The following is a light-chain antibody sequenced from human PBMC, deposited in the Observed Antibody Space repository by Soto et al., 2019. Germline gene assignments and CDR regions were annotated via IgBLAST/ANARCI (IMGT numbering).Light chain of an antibody. V-gene: IGKV3-15*01. CDR3: QQYNNWWT. J-gene: IGKJ1*01. CDR1: QSVNSN. CDR2: GAS. Sequence: EILMTQSPASLSVSPGEGATLSCRASQSVNSNLAWYQQKPGQAPRLLIYGASIRATGIPARFSGSGSGTEFTLTISSLQSEDFPVYYCQQYNNWWTFGQGTKVEIK.